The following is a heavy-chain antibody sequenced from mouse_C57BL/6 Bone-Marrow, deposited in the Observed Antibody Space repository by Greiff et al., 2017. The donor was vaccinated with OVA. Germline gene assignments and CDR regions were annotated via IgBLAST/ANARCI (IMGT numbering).Heavy chain of an antibody. Sequence: QVQLQQSGPGLVKPGASVKLSCKASGYTFTSYDINWVKQRPGQGLEWIGWIYPRDGSTKYNEKFKGKATLTVDTSSSTAYMELHSLTSEDSAVYFCASPTAQATFDYWGQGTTLTVSS. CDR1: GYTFTSYD. CDR3: ASPTAQATFDY. D-gene: IGHD3-2*02. V-gene: IGHV1-85*01. J-gene: IGHJ2*01. CDR2: IYPRDGST.